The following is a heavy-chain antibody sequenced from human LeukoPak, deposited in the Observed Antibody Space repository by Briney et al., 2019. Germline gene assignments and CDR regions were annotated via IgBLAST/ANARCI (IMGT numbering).Heavy chain of an antibody. CDR1: GGSISSGSYY. V-gene: IGHV4-61*02. D-gene: IGHD5-18*01. CDR3: ARDQTAMVPYYYYYMDV. CDR2: IYTSGST. Sequence: SQTLSLTCTVSGGSISSGSYYWSWIRQPAGKGLEWIGRIYTSGSTNYNPSLKSRVTMSVDTSKNQFSLELSSVTAADTAVYYCARDQTAMVPYYYYYMDVWGKGTTVTVSS. J-gene: IGHJ6*03.